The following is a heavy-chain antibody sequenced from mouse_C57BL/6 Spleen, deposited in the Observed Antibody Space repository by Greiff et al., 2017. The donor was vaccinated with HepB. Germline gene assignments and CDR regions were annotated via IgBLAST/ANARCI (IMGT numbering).Heavy chain of an antibody. V-gene: IGHV1-50*01. CDR1: GYTFTSYW. Sequence: VQLQQSGAELVKPGASVKLSCKASGYTFTSYWMQWVKQRPGQGLEWIGEIDPSDSYTNYNQKFKGKATLTVDTSSSTAYMQLSSLTSEDSAVYYCARGYYYGSSLFAYWGQRTLVTVSA. D-gene: IGHD1-1*01. CDR3: ARGYYYGSSLFAY. J-gene: IGHJ3*01. CDR2: IDPSDSYT.